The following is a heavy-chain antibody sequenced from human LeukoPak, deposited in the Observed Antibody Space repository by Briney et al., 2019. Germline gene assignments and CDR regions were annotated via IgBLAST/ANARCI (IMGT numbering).Heavy chain of an antibody. J-gene: IGHJ4*02. V-gene: IGHV3-7*01. CDR3: ARDGFSGSDDY. CDR2: IKQDGSEK. Sequence: GGSLRLSCAASGFTFSSFWMSWVRQAPGKGLEWVANIKQDGSEKYYVDSVKGRFTISRDNAKNSLYLQMNSLRAEGTAVYYCARDGFSGSDDYWGQGTLVTVSS. D-gene: IGHD3-10*01. CDR1: GFTFSSFW.